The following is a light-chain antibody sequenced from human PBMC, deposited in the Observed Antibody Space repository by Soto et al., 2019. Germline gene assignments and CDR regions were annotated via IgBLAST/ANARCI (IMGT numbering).Light chain of an antibody. CDR2: GNT. V-gene: IGLV1-40*01. CDR3: AAWDDSLHAYL. CDR1: SSNIGAGYD. J-gene: IGLJ1*01. Sequence: QSVLTQPPSVSGAPGQRVTISCTGSSSNIGAGYDVHWYLQLPGTAPKLIIYGNTNRPSGVPDRFSGSKSGSSASLAISGLQSEDGAVYYCAAWDDSLHAYLFGTGTRSPS.